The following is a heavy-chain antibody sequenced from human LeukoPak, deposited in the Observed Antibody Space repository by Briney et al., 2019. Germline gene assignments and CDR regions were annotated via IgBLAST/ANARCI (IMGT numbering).Heavy chain of an antibody. CDR1: GFTFSSYS. CDR3: AKGGSGWYVPYYYYYYMDV. V-gene: IGHV3-21*01. J-gene: IGHJ6*03. D-gene: IGHD6-19*01. CDR2: ISSSSSYI. Sequence: GGSLRLSCAASGFTFSSYSMNWVRQAPGKGLERVSSISSSSSYIYYADSVKGRFTTSRDNAKNSLYLQMNSLRAEDTAVYYCAKGGSGWYVPYYYYYYMDVWGKGTTVTISS.